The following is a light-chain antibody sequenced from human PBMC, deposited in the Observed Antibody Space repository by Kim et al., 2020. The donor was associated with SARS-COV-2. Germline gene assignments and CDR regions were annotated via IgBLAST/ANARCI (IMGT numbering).Light chain of an antibody. Sequence: DIQMTQSPSSLSASVGDRVTITCRASQGITTSLAWFQQKPEKAPKSLIYAASNLQSGVPSKFSGSGSGTDFTLTINTLQPEDFATYYCQQYYNYPLTFGGGTKVDIK. CDR2: AAS. CDR1: QGITTS. V-gene: IGKV1-16*02. J-gene: IGKJ4*01. CDR3: QQYYNYPLT.